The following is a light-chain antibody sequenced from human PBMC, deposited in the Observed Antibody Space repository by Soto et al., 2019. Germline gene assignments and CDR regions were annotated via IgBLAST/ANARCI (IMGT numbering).Light chain of an antibody. V-gene: IGLV2-8*01. J-gene: IGLJ2*01. CDR1: SSDVGGYKY. CDR3: SSYAGSNDVI. CDR2: EVS. Sequence: QSALTQPPSASGSPGQSVTISCTGTSSDVGGYKYVSWYQQHPGKAPKLMIYEVSKRPSGVPDRFSGSKYGNTASLTVSGRQAEDETVYYCSSYAGSNDVIFGGVTKFTVL.